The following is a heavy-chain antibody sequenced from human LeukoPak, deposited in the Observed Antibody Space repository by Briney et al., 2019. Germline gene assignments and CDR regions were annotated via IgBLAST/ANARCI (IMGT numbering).Heavy chain of an antibody. CDR2: ISGSGGST. CDR1: GFTFSSYA. CDR3: AKGPTDYGDCYFDY. J-gene: IGHJ4*02. V-gene: IGHV3-23*01. Sequence: GGSPRLSCAASGFTFSSYAMSWVRQAPGKGLEWVSAISGSGGSTYYADSVKGRFTISRDNSKNTLYLQMNSLRAEDTAVYYCAKGPTDYGDCYFDYWGQGTLVTVSS. D-gene: IGHD4-17*01.